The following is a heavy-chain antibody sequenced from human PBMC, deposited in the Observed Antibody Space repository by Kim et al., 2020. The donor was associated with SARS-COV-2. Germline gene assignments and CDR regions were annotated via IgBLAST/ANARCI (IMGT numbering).Heavy chain of an antibody. Sequence: SETLCLTCTVSGGSISSSSYYWGWIRQPPGKGLEWIGSIYYSGSTYYNPSLKSRVTISVDTSKNQFSLKLSSVTAADTAVYYCARHGYSSGWYDKTDYWGQGTLVTVSS. CDR2: IYYSGST. CDR1: GGSISSSSYY. D-gene: IGHD6-19*01. J-gene: IGHJ4*02. V-gene: IGHV4-39*01. CDR3: ARHGYSSGWYDKTDY.